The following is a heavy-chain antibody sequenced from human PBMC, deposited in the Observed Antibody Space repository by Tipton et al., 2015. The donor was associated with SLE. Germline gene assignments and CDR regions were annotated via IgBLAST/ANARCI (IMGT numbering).Heavy chain of an antibody. D-gene: IGHD4-11*01. V-gene: IGHV4-34*01. CDR2: INHSGST. CDR1: GGSFSGYY. Sequence: TLSLTCAVYGGSFSGYYWSWIRQPPGKGLEWIGEINHSGSTNYNPSLKSRVTISVDTSKNQFSLKLSSVTAADTAVYYCARRLDYSNYPDYWGQGTLVTVSS. CDR3: ARRLDYSNYPDY. J-gene: IGHJ4*02.